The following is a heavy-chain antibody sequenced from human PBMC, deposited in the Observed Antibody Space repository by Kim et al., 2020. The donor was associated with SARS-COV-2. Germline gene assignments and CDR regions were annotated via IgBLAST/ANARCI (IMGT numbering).Heavy chain of an antibody. D-gene: IGHD2-21*02. V-gene: IGHV3-74*01. CDR3: ARDRPGDFDYLFGC. J-gene: IGHJ4*02. Sequence: ADAEKDRFTISRDNAKNTLYLQMNSLRVEDTALYFCARDRPGDFDYLFGCWGQGTMVTVSS.